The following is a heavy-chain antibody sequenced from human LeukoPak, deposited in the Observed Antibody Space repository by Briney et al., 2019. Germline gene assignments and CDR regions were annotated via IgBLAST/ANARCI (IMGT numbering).Heavy chain of an antibody. J-gene: IGHJ4*02. CDR3: ARGSGYLETFDY. CDR2: ISAGGTRT. Sequence: GGSLRLSCAASGFSFRNYAMAWVRQAPGKGLEWVSGISAGGTRTYYTNSVRGRFTIFRDNSMDTVYLQMNSLRAEDTAVYYCARGSGYLETFDYWGQGTLVTVSS. V-gene: IGHV3-23*01. CDR1: GFSFRNYA. D-gene: IGHD3-22*01.